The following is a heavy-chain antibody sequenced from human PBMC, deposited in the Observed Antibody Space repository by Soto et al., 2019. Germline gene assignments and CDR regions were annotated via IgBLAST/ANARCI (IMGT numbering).Heavy chain of an antibody. CDR3: ARWYRRNWFDP. CDR2: INHSGST. CDR1: GGSFSGYY. J-gene: IGHJ5*02. V-gene: IGHV4-34*01. Sequence: SETLSLTCAVYGGSFSGYYWSWIRQPPGKGLEWIGEINHSGSTNYNPSLKSRVTISVDTSKNQFSLKLSSVTAADTAVYYCARWYRRNWFDPWGQGTLVTVSS. D-gene: IGHD1-20*01.